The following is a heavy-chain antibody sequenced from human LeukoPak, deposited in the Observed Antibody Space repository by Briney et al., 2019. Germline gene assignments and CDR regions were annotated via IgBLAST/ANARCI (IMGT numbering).Heavy chain of an antibody. CDR3: ARDRPNCTGGSCYFEY. CDR1: GFTFSSYA. V-gene: IGHV3-23*01. D-gene: IGHD2-15*01. CDR2: ISGSGGST. Sequence: GGSLRLSCAASGFTFSSYAMSWVRQAPGKGLEWVSAISGSGGSTYYADSVKGRFTISRDNAKNSLYLQMNSLRDDDTAVYYCARDRPNCTGGSCYFEYWGQGTLVTVSS. J-gene: IGHJ4*02.